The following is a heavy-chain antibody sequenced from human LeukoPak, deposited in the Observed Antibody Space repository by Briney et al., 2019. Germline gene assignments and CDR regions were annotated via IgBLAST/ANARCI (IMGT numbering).Heavy chain of an antibody. J-gene: IGHJ6*03. Sequence: GGSLKLSCAASGFTFSGSAMHWVRQASGKGLEWVGRIRSKANSYATAYAASVKGRFTISRDDSKNTAYLQMNSLKTEDTAVYYCTRPNHLAYCSGGSCYYYYYMDVWGKGTTVTVSS. D-gene: IGHD2-15*01. CDR2: IRSKANSYAT. CDR1: GFTFSGSA. V-gene: IGHV3-73*01. CDR3: TRPNHLAYCSGGSCYYYYYMDV.